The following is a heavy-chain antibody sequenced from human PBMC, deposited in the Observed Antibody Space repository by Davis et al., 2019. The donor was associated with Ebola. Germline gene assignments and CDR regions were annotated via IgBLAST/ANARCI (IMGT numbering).Heavy chain of an antibody. J-gene: IGHJ4*02. D-gene: IGHD3-22*01. CDR2: IYAGDSDT. V-gene: IGHV5-51*01. CDR1: GYSFSTYW. Sequence: GESLKISCKGSGYSFSTYWIAWVRQTPAKGLEWMGIIYAGDSDTRYSPSFEGQVTISVDTTKNQFSLKLSSVTAADTAVYYCARVVSSGYVVYWGQGTLVTVSS. CDR3: ARVVSSGYVVY.